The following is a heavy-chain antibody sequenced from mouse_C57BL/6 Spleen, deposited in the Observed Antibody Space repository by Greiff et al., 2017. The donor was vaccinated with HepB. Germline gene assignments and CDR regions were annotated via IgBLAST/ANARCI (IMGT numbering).Heavy chain of an antibody. CDR3: AREGYYGNYGYFDV. Sequence: EVQLVESGPGLVKPSQTVFLTCTVTGISITTGNYRWSWIRQFPGNKLEWIGYIYYSGTITYNPSLTSRTTITRDTPKNQFFLEMNSLTAEDTATYYCAREGYYGNYGYFDVWGTGTTVTVSS. D-gene: IGHD2-1*01. V-gene: IGHV3-5*01. CDR1: GISITTGNYR. CDR2: IYYSGTI. J-gene: IGHJ1*03.